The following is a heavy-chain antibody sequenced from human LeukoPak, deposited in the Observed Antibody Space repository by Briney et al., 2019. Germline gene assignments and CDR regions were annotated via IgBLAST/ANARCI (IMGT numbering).Heavy chain of an antibody. Sequence: PGGSLRLSCAASGFTFSSYAMHWVRQAPGKGLEWVALISYDGSYKKCADSVKGRFAISRGNSKNTLYLQMNSLRAEDTAVYYCAKASPTMTEPDFNYWGQGTLVTVSS. CDR1: GFTFSSYA. D-gene: IGHD4-17*01. V-gene: IGHV3-30*18. CDR3: AKASPTMTEPDFNY. CDR2: ISYDGSYK. J-gene: IGHJ4*02.